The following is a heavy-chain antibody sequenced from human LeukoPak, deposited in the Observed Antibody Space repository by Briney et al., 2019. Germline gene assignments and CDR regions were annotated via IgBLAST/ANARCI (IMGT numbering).Heavy chain of an antibody. Sequence: GGSLRLSCAASGFTFSSYAMSWVRQAPGKGLEWVSAISGSGGSTYYADSVKGRFTISRDNSMNTLYLQMNSLRAEDTAVYYCAKDRELVEQLTADYWGQGTLVTVSS. J-gene: IGHJ4*02. V-gene: IGHV3-23*01. CDR1: GFTFSSYA. D-gene: IGHD6-13*01. CDR2: ISGSGGST. CDR3: AKDRELVEQLTADY.